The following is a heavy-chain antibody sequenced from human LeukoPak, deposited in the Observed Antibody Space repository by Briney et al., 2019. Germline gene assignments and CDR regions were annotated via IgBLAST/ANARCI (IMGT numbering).Heavy chain of an antibody. Sequence: GGSLRLSCAASGFTFSSYSMNWVRQAPGKGLEWVSSISSSSSYIHYADSVKGRFTISRDNAKNSLYLQMNSLRAEDTAVYYCARGGLVDYWGQGTLVTVSS. CDR2: ISSSSSYI. V-gene: IGHV3-21*01. CDR3: ARGGLVDY. J-gene: IGHJ4*02. D-gene: IGHD3-10*01. CDR1: GFTFSSYS.